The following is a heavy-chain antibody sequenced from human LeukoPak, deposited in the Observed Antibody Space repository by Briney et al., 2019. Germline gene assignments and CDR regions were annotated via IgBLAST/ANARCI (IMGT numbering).Heavy chain of an antibody. CDR3: ARGGADYDFWSGFLNWFDP. Sequence: ASVKVSCKASGYTFTSYDINWVRQATGQGLEWMGWMNPNSGNTGYAQKLQGRVTMTRNTSISTAYMELSSLRSEDTAVYYCARGGADYDFWSGFLNWFDPWGQGTLVTVSS. D-gene: IGHD3-3*01. CDR2: MNPNSGNT. CDR1: GYTFTSYD. V-gene: IGHV1-8*01. J-gene: IGHJ5*02.